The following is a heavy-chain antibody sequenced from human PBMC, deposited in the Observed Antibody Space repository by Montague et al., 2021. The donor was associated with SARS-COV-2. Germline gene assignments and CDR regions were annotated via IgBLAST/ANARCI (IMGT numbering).Heavy chain of an antibody. D-gene: IGHD1-14*01. CDR1: GFSLSTSGVG. CDR3: ARWDVDIFNQYGMDV. J-gene: IGHJ6*02. V-gene: IGHV2-70*11. CDR2: IDWDDDK. Sequence: PALVKPTQTLTLTCTFSGFSLSTSGVGVSWIRQPPGKALEWLARIDWDDDKYYNTSLKSRLTISKDTSKNQVVLTMTNMDPVDTATYYCARWDVDIFNQYGMDVWGQGTTVTVSS.